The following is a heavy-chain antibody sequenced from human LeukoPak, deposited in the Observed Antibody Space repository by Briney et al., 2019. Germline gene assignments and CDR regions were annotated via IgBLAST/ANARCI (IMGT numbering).Heavy chain of an antibody. V-gene: IGHV4-4*02. CDR2: IYHGGGT. CDR3: ARDWGVEGRPGYMDV. CDR1: GGSISSRNW. J-gene: IGHJ6*03. D-gene: IGHD6-6*01. Sequence: PSETLSLTCAVSGGSISSRNWWTCVRQPPGKGLEWIGKIYHGGGTNCNPSLKSRVTILVDTSKNQFSLKLSSVTAADTAVYFCARDWGVEGRPGYMDVWGKGTTVTVSS.